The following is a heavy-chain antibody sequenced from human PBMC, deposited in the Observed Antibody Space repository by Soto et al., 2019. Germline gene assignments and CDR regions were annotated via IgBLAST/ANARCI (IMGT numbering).Heavy chain of an antibody. J-gene: IGHJ6*03. Sequence: SSETLSLTCAISGDSVSSNSAAWNWIRQSPSRGLEWLGRTYYRSKWYNDYAVSVKSRITINPDTSKNQFSLQLNSVTPEDTAVYYCARTGTLGLTRYYYYYMDVWGKGTTVTVSS. CDR3: ARTGTLGLTRYYYYYMDV. CDR1: GDSVSSNSAA. V-gene: IGHV6-1*01. D-gene: IGHD1-7*01. CDR2: TYYRSKWYN.